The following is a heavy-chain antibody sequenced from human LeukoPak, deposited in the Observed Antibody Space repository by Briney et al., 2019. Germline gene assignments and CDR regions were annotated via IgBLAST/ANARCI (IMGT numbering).Heavy chain of an antibody. CDR3: ARHAYYYDRSGSYEAFDI. V-gene: IGHV4-59*08. CDR1: GGSISTYY. J-gene: IGHJ3*02. CDR2: MYHSGSN. D-gene: IGHD3-22*01. Sequence: PSETLSLTCTVSGGSISTYYWSWIRQPPGKGLEWMGSMYHSGSNNYKPSLKSRVTISVDTSKNQFSLKLSSVTAADTAVYYCARHAYYYDRSGSYEAFDIWGQGTMVTVSS.